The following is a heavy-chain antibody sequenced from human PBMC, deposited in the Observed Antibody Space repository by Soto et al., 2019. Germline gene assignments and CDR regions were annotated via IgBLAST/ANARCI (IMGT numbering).Heavy chain of an antibody. CDR2: INPNSGGT. V-gene: IGHV1-2*04. J-gene: IGHJ4*02. CDR3: ARDPYSSGWYFDY. D-gene: IGHD6-19*01. Sequence: ASVKVSCKASGYTFTGYYMHWLRQAPGQGLEWMGWINPNSGGTNYAQKFQGWVTMTRDTSISTAYMELSRLRSDDTAVYYCARDPYSSGWYFDYWGQGTLVTVAS. CDR1: GYTFTGYY.